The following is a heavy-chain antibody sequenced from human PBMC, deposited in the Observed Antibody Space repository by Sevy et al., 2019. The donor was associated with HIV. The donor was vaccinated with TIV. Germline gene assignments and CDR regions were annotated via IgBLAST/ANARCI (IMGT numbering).Heavy chain of an antibody. V-gene: IGHV3-11*01. CDR3: ARDPLLGIAREVARGGY. CDR1: GFIFSDYY. D-gene: IGHD2-2*03. Sequence: GGSLRLSCSRSGFIFSDYYMSWIRQAPGRGLEWVSYISGSGITYYADSVEGRFTISRDNARNSLYLQMNSLRADDTAVYYCARDPLLGIAREVARGGYWGQGTLVTVSS. J-gene: IGHJ4*02. CDR2: ISGSGIT.